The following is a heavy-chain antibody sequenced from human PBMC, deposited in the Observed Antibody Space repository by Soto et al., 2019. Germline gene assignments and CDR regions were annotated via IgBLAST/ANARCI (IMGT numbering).Heavy chain of an antibody. CDR2: INPNSGGT. CDR3: ARDGSVRGVRTPENYYYYMDV. CDR1: GYTFTGYY. V-gene: IGHV1-2*04. D-gene: IGHD3-10*01. Sequence: QVQLVQSGAEVKKPGASVKVSCKASGYTFTGYYMHWVRQAPGQGLEWMGWINPNSGGTNYAQKVQGWVTMTRDTSISTAYMELSRLRSDDTAVYYCARDGSVRGVRTPENYYYYMDVWGKGTTVTVSS. J-gene: IGHJ6*03.